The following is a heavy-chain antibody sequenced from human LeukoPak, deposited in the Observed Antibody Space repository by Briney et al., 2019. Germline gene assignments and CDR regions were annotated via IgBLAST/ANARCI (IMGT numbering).Heavy chain of an antibody. D-gene: IGHD4-17*01. J-gene: IGHJ4*02. CDR2: ISSSGTRT. V-gene: IGHV3-23*01. CDR3: AKSRVTTAEDYFDY. CDR1: GFTFNNYA. Sequence: GGSLRLSCAASGFTFNNYAMSWVRQAPGKGPEWVSTISSSGTRTSYADSVKGRFTISRDTSKDTLYLQMNSLRAEDTAVFYCAKSRVTTAEDYFDYWGQGTLVTVSS.